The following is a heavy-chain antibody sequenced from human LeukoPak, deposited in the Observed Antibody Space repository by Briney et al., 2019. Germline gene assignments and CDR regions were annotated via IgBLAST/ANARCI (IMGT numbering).Heavy chain of an antibody. D-gene: IGHD3-10*01. CDR2: INPSGGST. CDR1: GYTFTSYY. Sequence: ASVKVSCKASGYTFTSYYMHWVRQAPGQGLEWMGIINPSGGSTSYAQKLQGRVTMTTDTSTSTAYMELRSLRSDDTAVYYCARDRASGHPFDYWGQGTLVTVSS. CDR3: ARDRASGHPFDY. J-gene: IGHJ4*02. V-gene: IGHV1-46*01.